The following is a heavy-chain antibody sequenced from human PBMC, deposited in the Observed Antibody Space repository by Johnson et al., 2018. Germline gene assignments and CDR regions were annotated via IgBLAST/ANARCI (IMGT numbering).Heavy chain of an antibody. D-gene: IGHD2-15*01. Sequence: VQLVQSGGGLVQPGGSLRLSCAASGFTFSSYAMSWVRQAPGKGLEWVSAISGSGGSTYYADSVKGRFTISSDNSKNTLYLQMNSLRAEDTAVYYCAKDGGYCSGGSCLTYYYYYMDVWGKGTTVTVSS. V-gene: IGHV3-23*04. CDR2: ISGSGGST. CDR1: GFTFSSYA. CDR3: AKDGGYCSGGSCLTYYYYYMDV. J-gene: IGHJ6*03.